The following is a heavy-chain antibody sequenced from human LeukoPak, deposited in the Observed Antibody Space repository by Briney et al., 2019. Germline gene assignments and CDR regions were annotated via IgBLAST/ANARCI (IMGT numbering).Heavy chain of an antibody. D-gene: IGHD5-18*01. V-gene: IGHV4-30-4*01. CDR3: ARAPKDGYQRENYYYYYGMDV. CDR1: GGSISSGDYY. CDR2: IYYSGST. J-gene: IGHJ6*02. Sequence: PSETLSLTCTVSGGSISSGDYYWSWIRQPPGKGLEWIGYIYYSGSTYYNPSLKSRVTISVDTSKNQFSLKLSSVTAADTAVYYCARAPKDGYQRENYYYYYGMDVWGQGTTVTVSS.